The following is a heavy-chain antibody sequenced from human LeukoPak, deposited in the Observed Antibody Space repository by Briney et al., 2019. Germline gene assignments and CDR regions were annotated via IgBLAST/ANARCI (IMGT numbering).Heavy chain of an antibody. D-gene: IGHD5-24*01. J-gene: IGHJ4*02. CDR3: AKGTPRDGYNSGYFDY. CDR2: ISDNGDYT. CDR1: GFTFSSYA. V-gene: IGHV3-23*01. Sequence: PGGSLRLSCAASGFTFSSYAMSWVRQAPGKGLGWVSIISDNGDYTYYADSVKGRFTISRDNSKNTLYLQMNSLRAEDTAVYYCAKGTPRDGYNSGYFDYWGQGTLVTVSS.